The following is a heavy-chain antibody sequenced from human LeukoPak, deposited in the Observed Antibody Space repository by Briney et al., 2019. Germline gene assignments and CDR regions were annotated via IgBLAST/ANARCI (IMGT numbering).Heavy chain of an antibody. CDR2: INPSGGST. J-gene: IGHJ4*02. V-gene: IGHV1-46*01. CDR1: GYTFTSYY. Sequence: GASVNVSCTASGYTFTSYYMHWVRQAPGQGLEWMGIINPSGGSTSYAQKFQGRVTMTRDTSTSTVYMELSSLRSEDTAVYYCARDRGGYFDYWGQGTLVTVSS. D-gene: IGHD3-16*01. CDR3: ARDRGGYFDY.